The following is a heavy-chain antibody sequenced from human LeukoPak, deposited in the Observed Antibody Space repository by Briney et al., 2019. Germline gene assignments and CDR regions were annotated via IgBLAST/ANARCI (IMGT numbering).Heavy chain of an antibody. CDR1: GFTFSSYS. Sequence: PGGSLRLSCAASGFTFSSYSMNWVRQAPGKGLEWVSSISSSSSYIYYADSVKGRFTISRDNAKNSLYLQMNSLRAEDTAVYYCARDTAVGYNEGGYFDYWGQGTLVTVSS. J-gene: IGHJ4*02. V-gene: IGHV3-21*01. CDR3: ARDTAVGYNEGGYFDY. CDR2: ISSSSSYI. D-gene: IGHD5-24*01.